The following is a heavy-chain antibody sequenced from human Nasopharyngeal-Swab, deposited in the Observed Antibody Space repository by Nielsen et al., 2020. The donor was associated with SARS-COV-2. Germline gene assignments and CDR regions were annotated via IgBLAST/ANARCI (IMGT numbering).Heavy chain of an antibody. CDR3: ARAKMATTDYYYYGMDV. V-gene: IGHV1-24*01. CDR2: FDPEDGET. CDR1: GYTLTELS. J-gene: IGHJ6*02. D-gene: IGHD5-24*01. Sequence: ASVQVSCKVSGYTLTELSMHWVRQAPGKGLEWMGGFDPEDGETIYAQKFQGRVTMTEDTSTDTAYMELSSLRSEDTAVYYCARAKMATTDYYYYGMDVWGQGTTVTVSS.